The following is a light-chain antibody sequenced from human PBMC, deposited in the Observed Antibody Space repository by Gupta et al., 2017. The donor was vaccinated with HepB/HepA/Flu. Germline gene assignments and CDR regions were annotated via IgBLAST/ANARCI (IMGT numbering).Light chain of an antibody. Sequence: DIVMTQSPDSLAVSLCEGTTINSKSSPSGLYRCNSRNYVAWYQQQPGQPPKLLIYGASTRESGVPDRFSGSGSRKDFTLTSSSLPAEDGAVYYCQQNERPPWTFGQGTKVEVK. J-gene: IGKJ1*01. CDR1: PSGLYRCNSRNY. CDR2: GAS. CDR3: QQNERPPWT. V-gene: IGKV4-1*01.